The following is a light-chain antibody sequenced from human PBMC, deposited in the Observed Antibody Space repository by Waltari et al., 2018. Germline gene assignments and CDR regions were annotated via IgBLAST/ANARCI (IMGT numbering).Light chain of an antibody. J-gene: IGKJ3*01. CDR2: LGS. CDR3: MQALQTPT. V-gene: IGKV2-28*01. CDR1: QSLLHSNGYTY. Sequence: EIVMTQSPVSLPVIPGEPASISCRSSQSLLHSNGYTYLDWYLQKPGQSPQLLIYLGSSRASGVPDRFSGSGSGTDFTLRISRVEAEDVGLYYCMQALQTPTFGPGTKVEIK.